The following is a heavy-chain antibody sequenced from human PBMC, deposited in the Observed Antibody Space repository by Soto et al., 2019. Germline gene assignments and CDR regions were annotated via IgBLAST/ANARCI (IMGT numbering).Heavy chain of an antibody. CDR1: GASFSSGFCY. CDR2: IHYSGST. CDR3: ATYRKFFQI. V-gene: IGHV4-30-4*01. J-gene: IGHJ3*02. Sequence: TSETLSLTCSVSGASFSSGFCYWSWIRQPPGQGLEWIGYIHYSGSTYYNPSLKSRVTISVDRSKNHFFLNLTSVTAADTAVYYCATYRKFFQIWGQGTKVTVSS.